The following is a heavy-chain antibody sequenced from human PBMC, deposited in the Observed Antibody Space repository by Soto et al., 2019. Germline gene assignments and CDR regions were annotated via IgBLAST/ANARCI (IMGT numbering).Heavy chain of an antibody. D-gene: IGHD3-3*01. J-gene: IGHJ5*02. V-gene: IGHV1-69*02. CDR1: GGTFSSYT. Sequence: QVQLVQSGAEVKKPGSSVKVSCKASGGTFSSYTISWVRQAPGQGLEWMGRIIPILGIANYAQKFQGRVTITQNKAMGQAYIELSSLGSEDTDVYYGARSQMDDFWGSKGKNNLFGPWGQGTLVTVSS. CDR3: ARSQMDDFWGSKGKNNLFGP. CDR2: IIPILGIA.